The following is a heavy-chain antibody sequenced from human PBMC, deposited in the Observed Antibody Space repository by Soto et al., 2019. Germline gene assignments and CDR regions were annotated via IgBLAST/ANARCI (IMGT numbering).Heavy chain of an antibody. D-gene: IGHD1-1*01. CDR2: IHGGGGAT. CDR3: AKFEGHRLEYWDLDF. CDR1: GFTFSAYA. Sequence: EVQLLESGGGLVQPGGSLRLSCAASGFTFSAYAMGWVRQAPGKGLEWVSTIHGGGGATHYADSVKGRFTISRDDSKIKLYARMNSRRAEDTAVYYRAKFEGHRLEYWDLDFWGRGTLVTVSS. V-gene: IGHV3-23*01. J-gene: IGHJ2*01.